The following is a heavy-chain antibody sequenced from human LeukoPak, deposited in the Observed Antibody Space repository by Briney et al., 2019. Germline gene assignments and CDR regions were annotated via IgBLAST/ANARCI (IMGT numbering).Heavy chain of an antibody. CDR3: ARDKVSYPGMDV. CDR2: ISSSSSYI. Sequence: GGNLRLYCAASGFTFSSNSMNWVRQAPGQGLEWVSSISSSSSYINYADPVKGRFTISRDNAKNSLYLQMNSRRAEDTAAYYCARDKVSYPGMDVWGQGTTATVSS. V-gene: IGHV3-21*01. D-gene: IGHD1-26*01. CDR1: GFTFSSNS. J-gene: IGHJ6*01.